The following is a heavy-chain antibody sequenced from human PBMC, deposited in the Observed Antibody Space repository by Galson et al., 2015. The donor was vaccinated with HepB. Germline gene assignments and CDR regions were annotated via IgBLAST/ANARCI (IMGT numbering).Heavy chain of an antibody. Sequence: SLRLSCAASGFTVSSNYMSWVRQAPGKGLEWVSVIYSGGSTYYADSVKGRFTISRDNSKNTLYLQMNSLRAEDTAVYYCARDVGIAAAGILLSYMDVWGKGTTVTVSS. V-gene: IGHV3-66*01. CDR2: IYSGGST. D-gene: IGHD6-13*01. J-gene: IGHJ6*03. CDR1: GFTVSSNY. CDR3: ARDVGIAAAGILLSYMDV.